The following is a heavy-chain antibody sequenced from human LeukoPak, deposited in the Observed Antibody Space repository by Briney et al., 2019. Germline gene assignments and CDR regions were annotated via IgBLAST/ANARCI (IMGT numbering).Heavy chain of an antibody. Sequence: PGGSLRLSCAASGFTFSSYEMNWVRQAPGKELEWVSYISSSGSTIYYADSVKGRFTISRDNAKNSLYLQMNSLRAEDTAVYYCARVGYYYDSSGPGSGYWGQGTLVTVSS. D-gene: IGHD3-22*01. CDR2: ISSSGSTI. CDR3: ARVGYYYDSSGPGSGY. J-gene: IGHJ4*02. CDR1: GFTFSSYE. V-gene: IGHV3-48*03.